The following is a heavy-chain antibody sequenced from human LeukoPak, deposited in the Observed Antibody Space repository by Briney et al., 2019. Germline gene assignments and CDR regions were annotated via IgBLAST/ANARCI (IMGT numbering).Heavy chain of an antibody. Sequence: GESLKISCQGSGYNFPIYWIGWVRQMPGQGLEWMGIIYPGDSDVRYSPSFQGQVIMSADKSISTAYLQWSGLKASDTAMYYCARLSRPHILDTNWFDSWGQGSLVTISS. D-gene: IGHD3-9*01. CDR2: IYPGDSDV. V-gene: IGHV5-51*01. CDR1: GYNFPIYW. J-gene: IGHJ5*01. CDR3: ARLSRPHILDTNWFDS.